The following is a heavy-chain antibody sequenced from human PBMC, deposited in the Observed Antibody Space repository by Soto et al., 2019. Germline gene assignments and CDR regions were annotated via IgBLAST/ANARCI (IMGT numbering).Heavy chain of an antibody. J-gene: IGHJ4*02. CDR1: GFTFSDYY. Sequence: PGGSLGLSCAASGFTFSDYYMSWIRQAPGKGLEWVSYISSSSSYTNYADSVKGRFTISRENAKNSLYLQMNSLRAEDTAVYYCARDHHRYSGYDYVDYWGQGTLVTV. CDR2: ISSSSSYT. V-gene: IGHV3-11*05. CDR3: ARDHHRYSGYDYVDY. D-gene: IGHD5-12*01.